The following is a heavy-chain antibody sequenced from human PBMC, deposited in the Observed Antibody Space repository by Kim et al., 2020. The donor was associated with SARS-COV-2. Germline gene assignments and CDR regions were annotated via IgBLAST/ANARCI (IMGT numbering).Heavy chain of an antibody. CDR3: ASAHRWYYYMDV. Sequence: SETLSLTCAVYGGSFSGYYWSWIRQPPGKGLEWIGEINHSGSTNYNPSLKSRVTISVDTSKNQFSLKLSSVTAADTAVYYCASAHRWYYYMDVWGKGTTVTVSS. CDR2: INHSGST. J-gene: IGHJ6*03. CDR1: GGSFSGYY. V-gene: IGHV4-34*01. D-gene: IGHD2-15*01.